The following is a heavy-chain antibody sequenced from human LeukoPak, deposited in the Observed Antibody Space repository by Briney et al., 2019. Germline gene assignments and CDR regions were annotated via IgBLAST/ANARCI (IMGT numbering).Heavy chain of an antibody. CDR1: GYTFTGYY. D-gene: IGHD3-22*01. Sequence: ASVKVSCKASGYTFTGYYMHWVRQAPGHGLEWMGWINPNSGGTNYAQKFQGRVTMTRDTSISTAYMELSRLRSDDTAVYYCAREGYDSRGAAWFDYWGQGTLVTVSS. J-gene: IGHJ4*02. CDR3: AREGYDSRGAAWFDY. V-gene: IGHV1-2*02. CDR2: INPNSGGT.